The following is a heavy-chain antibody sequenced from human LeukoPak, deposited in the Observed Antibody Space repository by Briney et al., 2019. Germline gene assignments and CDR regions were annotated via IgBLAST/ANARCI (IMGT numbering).Heavy chain of an antibody. J-gene: IGHJ4*02. V-gene: IGHV4-61*02. D-gene: IGHD3-3*01. CDR2: IYTSGST. CDR1: GGSISSGSYY. Sequence: SETLSLTCTVSGGSISSGSYYWSWIRQPAGKGLEWIGRIYTSGSTNYSPSLKSRVTISVDTSKNQFSLKLSSVTAADTAVYYCAREGPTNYDFWSGFDYWGQGTLVTVSS. CDR3: AREGPTNYDFWSGFDY.